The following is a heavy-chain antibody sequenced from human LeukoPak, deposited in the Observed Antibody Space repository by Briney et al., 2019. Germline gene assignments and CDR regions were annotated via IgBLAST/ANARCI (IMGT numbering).Heavy chain of an antibody. J-gene: IGHJ4*02. V-gene: IGHV3-7*01. Sequence: GGSLRLSCAASGFTFSTYSMHWVRQAPGVGLEWVANINRDASTMHYVDSVKGRFTISRDNAKNSLSLQMNSLRAEDTALYYCVRDNGGSLDYWGQGTLVTVSS. CDR3: VRDNGGSLDY. CDR2: INRDASTM. D-gene: IGHD1-26*01. CDR1: GFTFSTYS.